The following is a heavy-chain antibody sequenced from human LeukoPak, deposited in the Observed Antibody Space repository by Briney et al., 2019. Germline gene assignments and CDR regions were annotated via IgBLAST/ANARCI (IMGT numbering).Heavy chain of an antibody. D-gene: IGHD2-2*01. V-gene: IGHV3-23*01. CDR3: AKEGVLVVVPAAAVDY. CDR2: ISGSGGST. J-gene: IGHJ4*02. CDR1: GFTFSSYA. Sequence: GGSLRLSCAASGFTFSSYAMSWVRQAPGKGLEWVSAISGSGGSTYYADSVKGRFTISRDNSKNTLYLQMNSLRAEDTAVYYCAKEGVLVVVPAAAVDYWGQGTLVTVSS.